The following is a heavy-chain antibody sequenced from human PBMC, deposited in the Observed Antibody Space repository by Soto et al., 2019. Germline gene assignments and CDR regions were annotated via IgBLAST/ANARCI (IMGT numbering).Heavy chain of an antibody. J-gene: IGHJ6*03. CDR3: ARASRDFYYYMDV. CDR2: MNPNSANT. Sequence: VQLVQSGAEVKKPGASLKVSCKASGYTFTSYDINWVRQATGQGPERMGWMNPNSANTGYAQKFQGRVTVTRNTSMSTVYMELSSLRSEDTAVYFCARASRDFYYYMDVWGEGTTVTVSS. CDR1: GYTFTSYD. V-gene: IGHV1-8*01.